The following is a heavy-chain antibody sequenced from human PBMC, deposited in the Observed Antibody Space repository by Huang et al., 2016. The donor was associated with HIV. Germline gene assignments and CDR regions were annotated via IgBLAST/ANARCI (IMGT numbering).Heavy chain of an antibody. CDR2: ISYDGSNK. D-gene: IGHD1-26*01. V-gene: IGHV3-30*18. J-gene: IGHJ4*02. Sequence: VQLVESGGGVVQPGRSLRLACAASGFIFSTYGLHWVRQAPGRGLEWLAVISYDGSNKYYAHAVKGRFTISRDTSENKVYLQMNSLRHEDTAVYYCAKDGADEEWDIDYWGQGTLVTVSS. CDR3: AKDGADEEWDIDY. CDR1: GFIFSTYG.